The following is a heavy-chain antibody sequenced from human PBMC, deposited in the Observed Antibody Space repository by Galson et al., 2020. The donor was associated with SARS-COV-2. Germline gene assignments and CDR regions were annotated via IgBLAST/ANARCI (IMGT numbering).Heavy chain of an antibody. CDR1: GFTFEDYA. Sequence: SLKISCAASGFTFEDYAMHWVRQAPGKGLEWVSGISWNSGSIGYADSVKGRFTISRDNAKNSLYLQMNSLRAEDTALYYCAKGGTTVTTSPDYGGQGTLVTVSS. D-gene: IGHD4-17*01. CDR2: ISWNSGSI. J-gene: IGHJ4*02. CDR3: AKGGTTVTTSPDY. V-gene: IGHV3-9*01.